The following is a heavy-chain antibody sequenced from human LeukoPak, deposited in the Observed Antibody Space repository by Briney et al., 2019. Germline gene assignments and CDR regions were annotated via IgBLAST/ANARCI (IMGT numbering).Heavy chain of an antibody. CDR2: IKSKAHGGTT. J-gene: IGHJ4*02. D-gene: IGHD6-13*01. CDR3: ATYSSSYYYFVY. V-gene: IGHV3-15*01. CDR1: GFTVSCNH. Sequence: MAGGSLRLSCAASGFTVSCNHMSWVRQAPGKGLEWVGRIKSKAHGGTTEYAAPVKGRFTISRDDSKNTLFLQMNSLQTEDAALYYCATYSSSYYYFVYWGQGTLVTVSS.